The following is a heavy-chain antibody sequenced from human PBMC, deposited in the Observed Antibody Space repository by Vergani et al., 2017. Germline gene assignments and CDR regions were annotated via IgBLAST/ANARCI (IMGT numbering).Heavy chain of an antibody. CDR3: ARDWGY. D-gene: IGHD3-16*01. CDR2: VYTSGMT. J-gene: IGHJ4*02. Sequence: QVQLQESGPRLVRPSQTLSLTCTVSGGSINTGAYYWSWIRQPAGKGLEWIGRVYTSGMTNYNPSLKSRVTILVDRSKSQLSLKLTSVTAGDTAVYFCARDWGYWGQGTLVTVSS. V-gene: IGHV4-61*02. CDR1: GGSINTGAYY.